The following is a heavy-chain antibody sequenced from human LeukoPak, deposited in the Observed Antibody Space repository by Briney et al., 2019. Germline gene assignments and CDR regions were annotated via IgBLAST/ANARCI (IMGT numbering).Heavy chain of an antibody. Sequence: PSQTLSLTCTVSGVSISSGDYYWSWIRQPPGKGLEWIGEINHSGSTNYNPSLKSRVTISVDTSKNQFSLKLSSVTAADTAVYYCARGLGFRRWLQLSYWGQGTLVTVSS. CDR3: ARGLGFRRWLQLSY. V-gene: IGHV4-30-4*08. CDR1: GVSISSGDYY. D-gene: IGHD5-24*01. CDR2: INHSGST. J-gene: IGHJ4*02.